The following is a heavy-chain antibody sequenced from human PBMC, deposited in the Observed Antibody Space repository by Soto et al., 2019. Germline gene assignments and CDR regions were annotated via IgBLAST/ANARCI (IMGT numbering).Heavy chain of an antibody. CDR2: IWYDGSNK. CDR1: GFTFSSYG. Sequence: QVQLVESGGGVVQPGRSLRLSCAASGFTFSSYGMHWVRQAPGKGLEWVAVIWYDGSNKYYADSVKGRFTISRDNSKNPLYLQMNSLRAEDTAVYYCASVGNSGYDLPYYYYGMDVWGQGTTVTVSS. V-gene: IGHV3-33*01. J-gene: IGHJ6*02. CDR3: ASVGNSGYDLPYYYYGMDV. D-gene: IGHD5-12*01.